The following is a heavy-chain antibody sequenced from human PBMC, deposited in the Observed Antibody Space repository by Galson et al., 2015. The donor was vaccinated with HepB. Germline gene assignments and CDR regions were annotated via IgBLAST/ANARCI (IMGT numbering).Heavy chain of an antibody. CDR3: ARTADYYGSGEGFDI. V-gene: IGHV3-33*08. CDR1: GFTFSSYG. CDR2: IWYDGSNK. Sequence: SLRLSCAASGFTFSSYGMHWVRQAPGKGLEWVAVIWYDGSNKYYADSVKGRFTISRDNAKNSLYLQMNSLRAEDTAVYYCARTADYYGSGEGFDIWGQGTMVTVSS. D-gene: IGHD3-10*01. J-gene: IGHJ3*02.